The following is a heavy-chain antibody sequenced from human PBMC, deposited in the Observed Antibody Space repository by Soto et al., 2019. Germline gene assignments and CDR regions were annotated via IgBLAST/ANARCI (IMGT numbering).Heavy chain of an antibody. CDR2: INHSGST. V-gene: IGHV4-34*01. D-gene: IGHD1-20*01. CDR1: GGPFSGYY. J-gene: IGHJ6*02. Sequence: SETLSLTCAVYGGPFSGYYWSWIRQPPGKGLEWIGEINHSGSTNYNPSLKSRVTISVDTSKNQFSLKLSSVTAADTAVYYCARGGITGTLRYYGMDVWGQGTTVTVSS. CDR3: ARGGITGTLRYYGMDV.